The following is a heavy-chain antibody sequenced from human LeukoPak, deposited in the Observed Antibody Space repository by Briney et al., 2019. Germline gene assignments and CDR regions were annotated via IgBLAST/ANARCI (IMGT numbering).Heavy chain of an antibody. Sequence: HGESLKISCKGSGYSFTNYWIGWVRQMPGKGLEWMGIIYPGDSDTRYIPSFQGQVTISADKSINTAYLQWSSLKASDTAIYYCAWSASRYFDWFDYWGQGTLVTVSS. J-gene: IGHJ4*02. D-gene: IGHD3-9*01. CDR2: IYPGDSDT. CDR1: GYSFTNYW. V-gene: IGHV5-51*01. CDR3: AWSASRYFDWFDY.